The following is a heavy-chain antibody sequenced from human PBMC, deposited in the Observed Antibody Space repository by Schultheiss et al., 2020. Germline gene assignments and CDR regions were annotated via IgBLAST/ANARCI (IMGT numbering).Heavy chain of an antibody. CDR2: INHSGST. J-gene: IGHJ5*02. D-gene: IGHD4-17*01. V-gene: IGHV4-34*01. Sequence: SETLSLTCAVYGGSFSGYYWSWIRQPPGKGLEWIGEINHSGSTNYNPSLKSRVTISVDTSKNQFSLKLSSVTAADTAVYYCARDGAVTTLGWFDPWGQGTLVTVSS. CDR1: GGSFSGYY. CDR3: ARDGAVTTLGWFDP.